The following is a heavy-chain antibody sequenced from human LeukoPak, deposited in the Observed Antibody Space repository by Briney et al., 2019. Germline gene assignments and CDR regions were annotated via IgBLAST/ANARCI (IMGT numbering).Heavy chain of an antibody. CDR2: VYATGGTT. Sequence: ASVKVSCKASEDTFTYYHIHWVRQAPGQGVEWMGAVYATGGTTINTQNFQGRVTMTRDTSTGTVYMELSSLRFEDTAMYYCATESPRSYYFDYWCQGILVTVST. V-gene: IGHV1-46*01. CDR3: ATESPRSYYFDY. J-gene: IGHJ4*02. CDR1: EDTFTYYH.